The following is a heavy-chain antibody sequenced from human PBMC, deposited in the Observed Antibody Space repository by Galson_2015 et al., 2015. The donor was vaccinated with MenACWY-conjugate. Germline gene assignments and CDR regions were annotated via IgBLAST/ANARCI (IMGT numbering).Heavy chain of an antibody. CDR2: IYYSGDT. CDR3: ARLPSTNSWYWYFDL. V-gene: IGHV4-39*01. Sequence: ETLSLTCTVSGGSISSSNYYWGWIRQPPGKGLEWIGNIYYSGDTYYNSSLKSRVSISVDTSKNQFSLKLSSVSAADTAVYYCARLPSTNSWYWYFDLWGRGTLVTVSS. CDR1: GGSISSSNYY. J-gene: IGHJ2*01. D-gene: IGHD2-2*01.